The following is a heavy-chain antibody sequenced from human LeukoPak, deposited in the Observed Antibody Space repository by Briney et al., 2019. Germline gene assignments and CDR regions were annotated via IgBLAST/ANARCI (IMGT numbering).Heavy chain of an antibody. CDR1: GGSFSGYY. J-gene: IGHJ4*02. D-gene: IGHD3-10*01. CDR3: AMIYGSGSYYLNY. V-gene: IGHV4-34*01. Sequence: PSETLSLTCAVYGGSFSGYYWSWIRQPPGKGLEWIGEINHSGSTNYNPSLKSRVTISVDTSKNQFSLKLSSVTAADTAVYYCAMIYGSGSYYLNYWGQGTLVTVSS. CDR2: INHSGST.